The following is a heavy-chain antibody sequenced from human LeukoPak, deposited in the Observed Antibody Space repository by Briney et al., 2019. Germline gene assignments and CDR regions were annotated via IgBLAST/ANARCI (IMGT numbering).Heavy chain of an antibody. V-gene: IGHV2-70*11. CDR2: IDWDDDE. J-gene: IGHJ4*02. CDR1: GFSLSTSGMC. D-gene: IGHD4-17*01. CDR3: ARIRRTVTTGNYYFDY. Sequence: ESGPALVKPTQTLTLTCTFSGFSLSTSGMCVSWIRQPPGKALEWLARIDWDDDEYYNRSLKTRLTISKDTSKNQVVLTMTNVDLVDTATYYCARIRRTVTTGNYYFDYWGQGTLVTVSS.